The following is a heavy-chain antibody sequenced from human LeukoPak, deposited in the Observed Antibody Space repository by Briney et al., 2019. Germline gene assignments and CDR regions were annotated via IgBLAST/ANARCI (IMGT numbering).Heavy chain of an antibody. CDR1: GYTFTSYG. D-gene: IGHD6-19*01. Sequence: GASVKVSCKCSGYTFTSYGISWVRQATGQGLEWMGWISAYNGNTNYAQKLQGRVTMTTDTSTSTAYMKLRSLRSDATAVYSCARGLIPVGWLARFDYWGQGTLVTVSS. V-gene: IGHV1-18*01. CDR2: ISAYNGNT. J-gene: IGHJ4*02. CDR3: ARGLIPVGWLARFDY.